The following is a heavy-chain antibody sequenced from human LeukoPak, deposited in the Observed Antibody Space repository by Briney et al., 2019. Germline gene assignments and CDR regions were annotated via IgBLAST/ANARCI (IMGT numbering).Heavy chain of an antibody. Sequence: SVKVSCKASVGTFSSYAISWVRQAPGQGLEWMGGIIPIFGTANYAQKFQGRVTITAEESTSTAYMELRRLRSDGRAVCYCASGPDNGDKLFDYWGQGPLVSVSS. CDR3: ASGPDNGDKLFDY. D-gene: IGHD4-17*01. CDR1: VGTFSSYA. CDR2: IIPIFGTA. V-gene: IGHV1-69*13. J-gene: IGHJ4*02.